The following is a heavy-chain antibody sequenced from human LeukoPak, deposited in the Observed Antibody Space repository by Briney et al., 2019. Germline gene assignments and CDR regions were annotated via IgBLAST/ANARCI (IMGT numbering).Heavy chain of an antibody. CDR3: ARDTSNYCFDY. V-gene: IGHV3-20*04. J-gene: IGHJ4*02. D-gene: IGHD4-11*01. CDR2: INWNGGNT. CDR1: GFTFDDYG. Sequence: RTGGSLRLSCAASGFTFDDYGMNWVRQAPGKGLEWVSGINWNGGNTDYADSVKGRFTISRDNAKKSLYLQMNSLRAEDTALYYCARDTSNYCFDYWGQGTLVTVSS.